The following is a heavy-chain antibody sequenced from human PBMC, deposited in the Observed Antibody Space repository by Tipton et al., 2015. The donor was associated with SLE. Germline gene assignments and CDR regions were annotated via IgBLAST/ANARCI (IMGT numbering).Heavy chain of an antibody. J-gene: IGHJ3*02. CDR1: GGSLSGHF. CDR3: ARHPYSGSYLDAFDI. D-gene: IGHD1-26*01. V-gene: IGHV4-34*01. CDR2: INHSGST. Sequence: TLSLTCAVYGGSLSGHFWSWIRQPPGKGLEWIGDINHSGSTNYNPSLKSRVTISVDTSKNQFSLKLSSVAAADTAVYYCARHPYSGSYLDAFDIWGQGTMVTVSS.